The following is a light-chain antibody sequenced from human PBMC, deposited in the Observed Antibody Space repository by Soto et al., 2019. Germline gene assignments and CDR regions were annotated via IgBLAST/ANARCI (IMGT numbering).Light chain of an antibody. CDR3: QQYGSLIT. CDR1: QSVSSSY. CDR2: GAS. Sequence: EIVLTQSPGTLCLSPGERATLSCRASQSVSSSYLAWYQRKPGQAPRLLIHGASTRAAGISDRFSGSGSGTDFTLTISRLEPEDFAVYYCQQYGSLITFGGGTKVDIK. V-gene: IGKV3-20*01. J-gene: IGKJ4*01.